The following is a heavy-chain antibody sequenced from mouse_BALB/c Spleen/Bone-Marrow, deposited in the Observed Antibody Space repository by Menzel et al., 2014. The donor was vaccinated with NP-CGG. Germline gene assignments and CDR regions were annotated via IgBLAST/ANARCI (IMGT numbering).Heavy chain of an antibody. V-gene: IGHV2-9*02. J-gene: IGHJ1*01. CDR1: GFSLTSYG. Sequence: LLESGPCLVAPSQSLSITCTVSGFSLTSYGVHWVRQPPGKGLEWLGGIWAGGSTNYNSALMSRLSISKDNSKRQVFIKMNSLQTDDAVMYYCARDLGRYFDVWGAGTTVTVSS. CDR3: ARDLGRYFDV. CDR2: IWAGGST. D-gene: IGHD4-1*01.